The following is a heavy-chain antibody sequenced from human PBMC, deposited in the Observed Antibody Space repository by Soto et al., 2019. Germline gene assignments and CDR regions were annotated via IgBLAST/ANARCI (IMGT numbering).Heavy chain of an antibody. Sequence: SETLSLTCTVSGGSISSSSYYWGWIRQPPGKGLEWIGSIYYSGSTYYNPSLKSRVTISVDTSKNQFSLKLSSVTAADTAVYYCARQLTQQQLVRGFDYFDYWGQGTLVTVSS. CDR2: IYYSGST. D-gene: IGHD6-13*01. CDR3: ARQLTQQQLVRGFDYFDY. V-gene: IGHV4-39*01. J-gene: IGHJ4*02. CDR1: GGSISSSSYY.